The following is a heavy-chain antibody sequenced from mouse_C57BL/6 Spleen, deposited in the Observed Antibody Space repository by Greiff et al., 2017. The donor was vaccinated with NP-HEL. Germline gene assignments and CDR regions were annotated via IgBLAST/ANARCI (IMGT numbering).Heavy chain of an antibody. Sequence: EVKLMESGGGLVKPGGSLKLSCAASGFTFSSYAMSWVRQTPEKRLEWVATISDGGSYTYYPDNVKGRFTISRDNAKNSLYLQMSHLKSEDTAMYYGARERGYSNCDAMDYWGQGTSVTVSS. V-gene: IGHV5-4*01. CDR1: GFTFSSYA. CDR2: ISDGGSYT. J-gene: IGHJ4*01. D-gene: IGHD2-5*01. CDR3: ARERGYSNCDAMDY.